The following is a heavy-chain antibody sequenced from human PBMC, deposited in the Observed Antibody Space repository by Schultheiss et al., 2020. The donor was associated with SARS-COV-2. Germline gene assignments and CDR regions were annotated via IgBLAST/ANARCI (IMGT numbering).Heavy chain of an antibody. CDR2: IYYSGST. CDR3: ARDHPPWYDSSGYYYVGWFDP. D-gene: IGHD3-22*01. CDR1: GGSISSGDYY. J-gene: IGHJ5*02. V-gene: IGHV4-61*08. Sequence: SETLSLTCTVSGGSISSGDYYWSWIRQHPGKGLEWIGYIYYSGSTNYNPSLKSRVTISVDTSKNQFSLKLSSVTAADTAVYYCARDHPPWYDSSGYYYVGWFDPWGQGTLVTVSS.